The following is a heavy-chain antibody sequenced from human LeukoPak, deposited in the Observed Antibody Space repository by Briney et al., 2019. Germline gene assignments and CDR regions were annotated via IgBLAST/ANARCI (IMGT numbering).Heavy chain of an antibody. CDR3: AKGTTGT. Sequence: GGSLRLPCAATGFTFTPYTMNWFRQPPGKRLEWVSYISRDGNTIYYADSVKGRFTISRDIAKKSLFLQMDSLRVEDTAMYYCAKGTTGTWGQGTLVTVSS. V-gene: IGHV3-48*01. D-gene: IGHD2-8*02. CDR1: GFTFTPYT. J-gene: IGHJ5*02. CDR2: ISRDGNTI.